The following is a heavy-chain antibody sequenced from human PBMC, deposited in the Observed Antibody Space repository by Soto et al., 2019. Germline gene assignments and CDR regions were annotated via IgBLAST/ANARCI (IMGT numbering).Heavy chain of an antibody. V-gene: IGHV4-59*01. CDR3: ARVRNFDWLLNPGDFDY. CDR2: IYYSGST. CDR1: GGAISSYY. J-gene: IGHJ4*02. D-gene: IGHD3-9*01. Sequence: SDTLSLTFTVSGGAISSYYWSWIRQPPGKGLEWIGYIYYSGSTNYNPSLKSRVTISVDTSKNQFSLKLSSVTAADTAVYYCARVRNFDWLLNPGDFDYWGQGTLVTVSS.